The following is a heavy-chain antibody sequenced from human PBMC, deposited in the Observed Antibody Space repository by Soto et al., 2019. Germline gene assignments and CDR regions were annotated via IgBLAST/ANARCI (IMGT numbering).Heavy chain of an antibody. Sequence: EVQLVESGGGLVKPGGSLRLSCAASGFTFSSYSMNWVRQAPGKGLEWVSSISSSSSYIYYADSVKGRFTISRDNAKNSLYRQMNSLIAEDTAVYYCATGEYYYDSSGYYYCWGQGTLVTVSS. CDR2: ISSSSSYI. D-gene: IGHD3-22*01. V-gene: IGHV3-21*01. CDR1: GFTFSSYS. J-gene: IGHJ4*02. CDR3: ATGEYYYDSSGYYYC.